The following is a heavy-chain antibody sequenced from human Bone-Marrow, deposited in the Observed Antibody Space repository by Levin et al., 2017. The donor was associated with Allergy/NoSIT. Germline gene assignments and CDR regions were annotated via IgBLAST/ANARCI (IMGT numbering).Heavy chain of an antibody. D-gene: IGHD3-22*01. V-gene: IGHV1-69*04. CDR1: GGTFSSYP. CDR3: ARGGGVYYDSSGPDLDY. Sequence: ASVKVSCKASGGTFSSYPISWVRQAPGQGLEWMGRIIPILGIANYAQKFQGRVTITADKSTSTAYMELSSLRSEDTAVYYCARGGGVYYDSSGPDLDYWGQGTLVTVSS. CDR2: IIPILGIA. J-gene: IGHJ4*02.